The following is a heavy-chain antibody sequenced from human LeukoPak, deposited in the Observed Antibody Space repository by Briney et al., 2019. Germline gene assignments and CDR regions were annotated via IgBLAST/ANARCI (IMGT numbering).Heavy chain of an antibody. CDR1: GGSISSSNW. J-gene: IGHJ3*02. D-gene: IGHD2-2*03. CDR2: IYHSGST. CDR3: ASWLLDIVVVPAAITGDAFDI. Sequence: SGTLSLTCAVSGGSISSSNWWSWVRQPPGKGLEWIGEIYHSGSTNYNTSLKSRVTISVDKSKNQSSLKLSSVTAADTAVYYCASWLLDIVVVPAAITGDAFDIWGQGTMVTVSS. V-gene: IGHV4-4*02.